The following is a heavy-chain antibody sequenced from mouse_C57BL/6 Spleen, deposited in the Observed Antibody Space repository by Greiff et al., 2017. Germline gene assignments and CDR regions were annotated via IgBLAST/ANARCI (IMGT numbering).Heavy chain of an antibody. CDR1: GFTFSDAW. J-gene: IGHJ4*01. CDR2: IRNKANNHAT. CDR3: TRGPTVVAECYAMDY. Sequence: EVKLMESGGGLVQPGGSMKLSCAASGFTFSDAWMDWVRQSPEKGLEWVAEIRNKANNHATYYAESVKGRFTISRDDSKSSVYLQMYSLRAEDTGIYYCTRGPTVVAECYAMDYWGQGTSVTVSS. V-gene: IGHV6-6*01. D-gene: IGHD1-1*01.